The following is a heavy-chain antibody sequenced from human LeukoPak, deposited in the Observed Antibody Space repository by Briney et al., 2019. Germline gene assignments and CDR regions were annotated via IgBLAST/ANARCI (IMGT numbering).Heavy chain of an antibody. D-gene: IGHD2-15*01. V-gene: IGHV3-23*01. J-gene: IGHJ4*02. CDR1: GFTFSSHA. CDR2: ISSSGGST. Sequence: GGSLRLSCVASGFTFSSHAMSWVRQAPGMRLEWVSTISSSGGSTYYAGSVKGRFTISRDNSKNTLYLQMNSLRAEDTAVHYCARSSSGGRSIYDYWGQGTLVTASS. CDR3: ARSSSGGRSIYDY.